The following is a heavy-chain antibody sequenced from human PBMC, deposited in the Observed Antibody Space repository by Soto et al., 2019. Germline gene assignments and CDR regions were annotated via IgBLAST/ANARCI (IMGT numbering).Heavy chain of an antibody. D-gene: IGHD1-26*01. V-gene: IGHV3-30*18. CDR3: AKLAVSGAGSSPIDY. J-gene: IGHJ4*02. CDR1: GFTFSDFG. CDR2: ISYDGSSP. Sequence: QVQLVESGGGVVQPGRSLTVSCAASGFTFSDFGMHWVRQAPGKGLEWVAVISYDGSSPYYAESVKGRFTISRDNSENTLYLHMNSLGTDDTAVYYCAKLAVSGAGSSPIDYWGQGTLVAVSS.